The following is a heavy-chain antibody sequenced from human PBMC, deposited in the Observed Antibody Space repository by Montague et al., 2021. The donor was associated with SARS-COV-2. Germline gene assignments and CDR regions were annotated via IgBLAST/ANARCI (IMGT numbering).Heavy chain of an antibody. Sequence: SETLSLTCAVYGGSFNDYYWSWIRQPPGKGLEWIGEINHGGITNYSTSLKSRVTISADTSKNQFYLKLKSVTAADTANYSCARGHQGVAMIVVVMIGAEYYFDYWGQGSLVSVSS. D-gene: IGHD3-22*01. J-gene: IGHJ4*02. CDR2: INHGGIT. CDR1: GGSFNDYY. V-gene: IGHV4-34*01. CDR3: ARGHQGVAMIVVVMIGAEYYFDY.